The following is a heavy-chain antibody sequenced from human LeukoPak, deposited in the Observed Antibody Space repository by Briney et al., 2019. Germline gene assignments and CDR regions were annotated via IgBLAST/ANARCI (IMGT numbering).Heavy chain of an antibody. Sequence: PGGSLRLSCAASGFTFGSYSMNWVRQAPGKGLEWVSYISSSSSTIYYADSVKGRFTISRDNAKNSLYLQMNSLRAEDTAVYYCAREITPSPYYFDYWGQGTLVTVSS. V-gene: IGHV3-48*01. CDR3: AREITPSPYYFDY. CDR2: ISSSSSTI. J-gene: IGHJ4*02. CDR1: GFTFGSYS.